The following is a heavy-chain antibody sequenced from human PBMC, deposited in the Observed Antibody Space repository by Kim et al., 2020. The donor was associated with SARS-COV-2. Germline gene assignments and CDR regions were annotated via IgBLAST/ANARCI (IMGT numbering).Heavy chain of an antibody. V-gene: IGHV4-38-2*02. CDR2: IYHSGST. J-gene: IGHJ3*02. Sequence: SETLSLTCTVSGYSISSGYYWGWIRQPPGKGLEWIGSIYHSGSTYYNPSLKSRVTISVDTSKNQFSLKLSSVTAADTAVYYCARVVRYDILTGLNAFDIWGQGTMVTVSS. D-gene: IGHD3-9*01. CDR1: GYSISSGYY. CDR3: ARVVRYDILTGLNAFDI.